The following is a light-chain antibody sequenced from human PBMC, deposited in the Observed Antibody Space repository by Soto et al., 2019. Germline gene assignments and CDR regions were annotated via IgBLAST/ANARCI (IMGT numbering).Light chain of an antibody. Sequence: EIVLTQSPGNLSLSPGERATLSCRASQSVSNNYLAWYQQKPGQAPRLLIYGASNRATAIPDRFSRSGSGTDFTLTISRPEPEDFTVYYCQQYGTSGTFGQGTKVEIK. CDR1: QSVSNNY. CDR2: GAS. J-gene: IGKJ1*01. CDR3: QQYGTSGT. V-gene: IGKV3-20*01.